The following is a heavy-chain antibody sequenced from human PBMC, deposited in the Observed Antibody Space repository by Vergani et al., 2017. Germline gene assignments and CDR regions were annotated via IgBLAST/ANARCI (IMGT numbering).Heavy chain of an antibody. CDR1: GFSFGDYA. V-gene: IGHV3-49*04. Sequence: EVQLVESGGGLVPPGRSLRLSCAASGFSFGDYAMTWVRQAPGQGLEWVAFIRNKAYGGTTEYAASVKGRFTISRDDAKRLAYLQLSGLKPEDTAVYFCSRGRGYSFGYSDYWGQGTLVTVSS. J-gene: IGHJ4*02. D-gene: IGHD5-18*01. CDR3: SRGRGYSFGYSDY. CDR2: IRNKAYGGTT.